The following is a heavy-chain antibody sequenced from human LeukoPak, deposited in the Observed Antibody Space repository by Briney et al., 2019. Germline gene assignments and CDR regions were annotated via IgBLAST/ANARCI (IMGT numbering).Heavy chain of an antibody. Sequence: SETLSLTCTVSGGSISSSSYYWGWIRQPPGKGLEWIGSIYYSGSTYYNPPLKSRVTISVDTSKNQFSLKLSSVTAADTAVYYCARQTYYYDSSGYYFPPFDYWGQGTLSPSPQ. D-gene: IGHD3-22*01. CDR1: GGSISSSSYY. CDR2: IYYSGST. J-gene: IGHJ4*02. V-gene: IGHV4-39*01. CDR3: ARQTYYYDSSGYYFPPFDY.